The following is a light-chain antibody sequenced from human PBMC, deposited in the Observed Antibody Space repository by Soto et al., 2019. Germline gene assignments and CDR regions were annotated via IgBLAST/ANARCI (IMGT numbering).Light chain of an antibody. CDR2: HAS. Sequence: DIQMTQSPSTLPASVGDRVTITCRASQSISNWLAWYQQKPGTAPKVLIYHASNLQSGVPSRFSGSGSGTEFTRTSSGLEPEDFAVYYCQQRSDWPPLTVGGGTKVEI. J-gene: IGKJ4*02. CDR1: QSISNW. V-gene: IGKV1-5*01. CDR3: QQRSDWPPLT.